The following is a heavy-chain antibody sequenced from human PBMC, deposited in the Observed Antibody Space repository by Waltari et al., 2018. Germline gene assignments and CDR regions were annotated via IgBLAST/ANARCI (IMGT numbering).Heavy chain of an antibody. D-gene: IGHD6-19*01. CDR3: ARGEYSSGWYLGYYYYYGMDV. CDR1: GFTFSSYG. V-gene: IGHV3-33*01. CDR2: LWYDGSNK. J-gene: IGHJ6*02. Sequence: QVQLVESGGGVVQPGRSLRLSCAASGFTFSSYGMHWVRQAPGQGLEWVAVLWYDGSNKYYADSVKGRFTISRDNSKNTLYLQMNSLRAEDTAVYYCARGEYSSGWYLGYYYYYGMDVWGQGTTVTVSS.